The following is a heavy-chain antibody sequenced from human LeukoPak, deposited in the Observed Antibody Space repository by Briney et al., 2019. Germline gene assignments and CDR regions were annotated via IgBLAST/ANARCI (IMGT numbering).Heavy chain of an antibody. V-gene: IGHV4-59*13. CDR1: RGSISTYY. J-gene: IGHJ4*02. CDR3: ARGRPDPQNSDYWDY. D-gene: IGHD3-22*01. CDR2: IHYTGRT. Sequence: PSEPLSLTCTISRGSISTYYWSWIRQTTGTTPEWIGNIHYTGRTRYNPSLESRVTMSLDTPKNEFSLRLTSMTAADSAVYYCARGRPDPQNSDYWDYWGQGILVTVSS.